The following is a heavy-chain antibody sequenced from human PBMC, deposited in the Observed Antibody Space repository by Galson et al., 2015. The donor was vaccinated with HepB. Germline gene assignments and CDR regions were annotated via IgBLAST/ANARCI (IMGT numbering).Heavy chain of an antibody. J-gene: IGHJ3*02. CDR1: GGSISSSSYY. CDR2: IYYSGST. D-gene: IGHD3-10*01. V-gene: IGHV4-39*01. CDR3: ARQFLTMVRGVIIPDAFDI. Sequence: TLSLTCPVSGGSISSSSYYWGWIRQPPGKGLEWIGSIYYSGSTYYNPSLKSRVTISVDTSKNQFSLKLSSVTAADTAVYYCARQFLTMVRGVIIPDAFDIWGQGTMVTVSS.